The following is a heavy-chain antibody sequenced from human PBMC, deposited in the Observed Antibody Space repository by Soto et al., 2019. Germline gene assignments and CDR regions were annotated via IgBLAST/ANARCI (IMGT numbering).Heavy chain of an antibody. D-gene: IGHD5-12*01. CDR1: GFTFAVHA. CDR2: ISGLGGTT. J-gene: IGHJ4*02. Sequence: GGSLRLSCAASGFTFAVHAMSWVRQAPGKGLEWVSSISGLGGTTHYADSVTGRFNISRDNSNSMMYLQVNRLRVEDTAIYYCVKVRLARKWQLHFDSWGQGILVTVSS. CDR3: VKVRLARKWQLHFDS. V-gene: IGHV3-23*01.